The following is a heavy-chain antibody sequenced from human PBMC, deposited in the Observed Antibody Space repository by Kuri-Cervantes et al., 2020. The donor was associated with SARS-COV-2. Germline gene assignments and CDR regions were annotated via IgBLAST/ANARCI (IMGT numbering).Heavy chain of an antibody. CDR2: IYYSGST. V-gene: IGHV4-39*07. D-gene: IGHD4-11*01. CDR1: GGSISSSSYY. CDR3: ARAYSNYVLSDY. Sequence: SETLSLTCTVSGGSISSSSYYWGWIRQPPGKGLEWIGSIYYSGSTYYNPSLKSRVTISVDTSENQFSLKLSSVTAADTAVYYCARAYSNYVLSDYWGQGTLVTVSS. J-gene: IGHJ4*02.